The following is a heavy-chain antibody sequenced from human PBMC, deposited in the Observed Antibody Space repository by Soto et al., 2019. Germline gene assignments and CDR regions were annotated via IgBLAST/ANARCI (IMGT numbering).Heavy chain of an antibody. CDR3: ARGDSTDCSNGVCSFFYHHDMDV. J-gene: IGHJ6*02. V-gene: IGHV1-2*04. D-gene: IGHD2-8*01. Sequence: ASVQVSCKASGYSFTDYHIHWVRQAPGRGLEWLGRINPKSGGTSTAQKFQGWVTMTTDTSISTASMEMTRLTSGDTAIYYCARGDSTDCSNGVCSFFYHHDMDVWGQGTTVTVSS. CDR2: INPKSGGT. CDR1: GYSFTDYH.